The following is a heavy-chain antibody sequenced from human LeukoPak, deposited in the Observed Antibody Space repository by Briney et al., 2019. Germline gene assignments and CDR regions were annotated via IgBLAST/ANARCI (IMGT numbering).Heavy chain of an antibody. CDR3: AHRPPGVISGWDNCYFDH. D-gene: IGHD6-19*01. V-gene: IGHV2-5*02. Sequence: GSGPTLVNPTQTLTLTCTFSGFSLSTSGVGLGWIRQPPGKALEWLAVIYWDDDKRYKPSLKSRLAIMKDTSKNQVILIMTNMDPADTATYYCAHRPPGVISGWDNCYFDHWAPGTLVTVSA. CDR2: IYWDDDK. CDR1: GFSLSTSGVG. J-gene: IGHJ4*02.